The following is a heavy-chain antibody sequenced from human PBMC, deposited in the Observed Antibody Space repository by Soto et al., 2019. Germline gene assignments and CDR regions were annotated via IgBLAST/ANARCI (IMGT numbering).Heavy chain of an antibody. CDR3: LRGKDKDDSSFWNH. CDR2: IHSSGAT. CDR1: DDSMRSGGYY. V-gene: IGHV4-31*03. J-gene: IGHJ5*02. D-gene: IGHD6-6*01. Sequence: SETLSLTCSVSDDSMRSGGYYWTWIRQLPGKGLQWIGFIHSSGATLYSPSLKSRVSISMQMSNNQFSWRLGSVTAADTAIYYCLRGKDKDDSSFWNHWGQGTPVTVSS.